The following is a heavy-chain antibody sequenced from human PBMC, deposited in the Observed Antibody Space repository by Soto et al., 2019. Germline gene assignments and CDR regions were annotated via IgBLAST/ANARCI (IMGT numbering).Heavy chain of an antibody. D-gene: IGHD6-13*01. J-gene: IGHJ4*02. V-gene: IGHV3-53*01. Sequence: EVQLLASGGGLIQPGGSLTLSCAASGFAVNNDYMSWVRQAPGKGLEWVSVIFGGGTTHYSDSVKGRFTISRDNSKNTVFLQMNSLRVEDTAVYFCVRASSYWGQGTRVIVSS. CDR2: IFGGGTT. CDR1: GFAVNNDY. CDR3: VRASSY.